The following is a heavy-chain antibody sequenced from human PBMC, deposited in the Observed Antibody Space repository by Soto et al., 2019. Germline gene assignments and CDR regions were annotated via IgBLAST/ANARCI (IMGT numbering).Heavy chain of an antibody. D-gene: IGHD3-10*01. CDR3: VRFGELSRTRYYFDY. CDR1: GFSLSNAGMG. J-gene: IGHJ4*02. V-gene: IGHV2-26*01. Sequence: QVTLKESGPVLVKPTGTLTLTCTVSGFSLSNAGMGVSWIGQPPGKALEWLAHIFSNDEKSYGTSLKSRLTISKDTSKSQVVPTMTNMDPVDTATYYCVRFGELSRTRYYFDYWGQGTLVTVSS. CDR2: IFSNDEK.